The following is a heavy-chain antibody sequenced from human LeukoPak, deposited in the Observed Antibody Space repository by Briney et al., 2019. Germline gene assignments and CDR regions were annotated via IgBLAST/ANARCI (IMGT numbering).Heavy chain of an antibody. V-gene: IGHV3-49*04. CDR3: SSGSGWYSPDY. CDR2: IRSKPYVGTP. J-gene: IGHJ4*02. Sequence: GGSLRLSCTASGFTFGDYAMSWVRQAPGKGLEWVSFIRSKPYVGTPEYAASVKGRFTVSRDDSKSIAYLQMNSLKTEDTAVYCCSSGSGWYSPDYWGQGTLVTVSS. CDR1: GFTFGDYA. D-gene: IGHD6-19*01.